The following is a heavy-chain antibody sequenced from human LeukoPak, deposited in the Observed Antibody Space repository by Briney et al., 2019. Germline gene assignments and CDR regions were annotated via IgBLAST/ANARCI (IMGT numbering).Heavy chain of an antibody. CDR3: ARDDYYDSSDAFDI. CDR2: INPNSGGT. D-gene: IGHD3-22*01. CDR1: GYTFTGYY. V-gene: IGHV1-2*02. Sequence: ASVKVSCKASGYTFTGYYMHWVRQAPGQGLEWMGWINPNSGGTNYAQKFQGRVTMTRDTSISTAYMELSRLRSDDTALYYCARDDYYDSSDAFDIWGQGTMVTVSS. J-gene: IGHJ3*02.